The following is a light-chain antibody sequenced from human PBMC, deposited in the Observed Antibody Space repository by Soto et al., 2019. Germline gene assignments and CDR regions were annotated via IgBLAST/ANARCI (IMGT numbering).Light chain of an antibody. CDR3: ATWDNSLSIYV. V-gene: IGLV1-51*02. CDR1: SSNIGNNY. CDR2: EDN. J-gene: IGLJ1*01. Sequence: QSVLTQPPSVSAAPGQKVTISCSGTSSNIGNNYVSWYQHFPGTAPKLLIYEDNKRPSEIPDRFSGSKSGTSATLGITGLQTGDEAEYYCATWDNSLSIYVFATGTKLTVL.